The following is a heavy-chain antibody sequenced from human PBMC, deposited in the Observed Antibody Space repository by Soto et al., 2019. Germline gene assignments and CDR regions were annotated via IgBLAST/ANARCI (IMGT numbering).Heavy chain of an antibody. CDR1: GGSVSSGSYY. D-gene: IGHD2-2*02. CDR2: IYYSGNT. CDR3: ERGNYLTPYLFYY. V-gene: IGHV4-61*01. Sequence: QVQLQESGPGLVKPSETLSLTCTVSGGSVSSGSYYWSWIRQPPGKGLEWIGFIYYSGNTNYNPSLKSRVTTSVDTSKIQFSLRLSSVTAADTAVYYCERGNYLTPYLFYYWGQGTLVTVST. J-gene: IGHJ4*02.